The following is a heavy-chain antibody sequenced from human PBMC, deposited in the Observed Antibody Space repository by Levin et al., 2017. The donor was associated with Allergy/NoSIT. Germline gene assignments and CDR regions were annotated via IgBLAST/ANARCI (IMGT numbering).Heavy chain of an antibody. CDR2: ISYDGSNK. Sequence: LPGGSLRLSCAASGFTFSSYAMHWVRQAPGKGLEWVAVISYDGSNKYYADSVKGRFTISRDNSKNTLYLQMNSLRAEDTAVYYCARSMDTAMALDYWGQGTLVTVSS. CDR3: ARSMDTAMALDY. V-gene: IGHV3-30-3*01. CDR1: GFTFSSYA. J-gene: IGHJ4*02. D-gene: IGHD5-18*01.